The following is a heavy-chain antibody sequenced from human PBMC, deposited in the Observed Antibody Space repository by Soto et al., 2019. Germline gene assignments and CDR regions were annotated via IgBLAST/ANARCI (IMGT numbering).Heavy chain of an antibody. D-gene: IGHD2-15*01. CDR2: IYHSGST. V-gene: IGHV4-4*02. Sequence: SETLSLTCAVSSGSISSSNWWSWVRQPPGKGLEWIGEIYHSGSTNYNPSLKSRVTISVDKSKNQFSLKLSSVTAADTAVYYCARAHRCSGGSCDTSYYYYYYMDVWGKGTTVTVSS. CDR1: SGSISSSNW. CDR3: ARAHRCSGGSCDTSYYYYYYMDV. J-gene: IGHJ6*03.